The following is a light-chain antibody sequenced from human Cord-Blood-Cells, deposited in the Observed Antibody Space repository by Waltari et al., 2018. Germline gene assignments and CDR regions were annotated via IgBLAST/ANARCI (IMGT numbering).Light chain of an antibody. J-gene: IGLJ3*02. CDR3: CSYAGSSTLV. CDR1: SSDVGSYNL. V-gene: IGLV2-23*01. Sequence: QSALTQPASVSGSPGQSITISCTGTSSDVGSYNLVSWYQQHPGKAPKLMIYEGSKRPSGVSNRFSRSKSGNTASLTSSGLQAEDEADYYCCSYAGSSTLVFGGGTKLTVL. CDR2: EGS.